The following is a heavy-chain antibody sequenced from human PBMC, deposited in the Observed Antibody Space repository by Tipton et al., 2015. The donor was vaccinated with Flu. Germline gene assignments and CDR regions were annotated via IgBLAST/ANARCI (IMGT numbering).Heavy chain of an antibody. J-gene: IGHJ4*02. V-gene: IGHV3-21*01. CDR1: GFTFSSYS. CDR2: ISSSSSYI. D-gene: IGHD5-18*01. Sequence: SLRLSCAASGFTFSSYSMNWVRQAPGKGLEWVSSISSSSSYIYYADSVKGRFTISRDNAKNSLYLQMNSLRAEDTAVYYCARGNWIQLWLIDYWGRGTLVTVSS. CDR3: ARGNWIQLWLIDY.